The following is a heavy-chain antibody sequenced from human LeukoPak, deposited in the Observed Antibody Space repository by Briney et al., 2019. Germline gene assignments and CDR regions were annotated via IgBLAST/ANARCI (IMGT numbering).Heavy chain of an antibody. CDR1: GGTFSSYA. Sequence: ASVKVSCKASGGTFSSYASSWVRQAPGQGLEWMGGIIPIFGTANYAQKFQGRVTITADKSTSTDYMELSSLRSEDTAVYYCARDLTPAAAGPDYWGQGTLVTVSS. D-gene: IGHD6-13*01. CDR2: IIPIFGTA. V-gene: IGHV1-69*06. J-gene: IGHJ4*02. CDR3: ARDLTPAAAGPDY.